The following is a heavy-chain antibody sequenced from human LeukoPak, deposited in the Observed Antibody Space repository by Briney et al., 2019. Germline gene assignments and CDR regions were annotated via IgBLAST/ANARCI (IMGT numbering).Heavy chain of an antibody. CDR1: GGSISSYY. V-gene: IGHV4-59*01. D-gene: IGHD2-8*01. CDR2: IYYSGST. CDR3: ARGSTKGPFHGLNY. Sequence: SETLSLTCTVSGGSISSYYWSWIRQPPGKGLEWIGYIYYSGSTNYNPSLKSRVTISVDTSQNQFSLKLSSVTAADTAVYYCARGSTKGPFHGLNYWGQGTLVTVSS. J-gene: IGHJ4*02.